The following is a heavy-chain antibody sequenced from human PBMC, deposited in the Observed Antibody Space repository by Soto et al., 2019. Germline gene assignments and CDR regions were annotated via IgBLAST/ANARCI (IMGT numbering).Heavy chain of an antibody. J-gene: IGHJ4*02. V-gene: IGHV1-18*01. D-gene: IGHD3-16*01. CDR1: GYTFTSYG. Sequence: ASVKVSCKASGYTFTSYGISWVRQAPGQGLEWMGWISAYNGNTNYAQKLQGRFIISRDNAKNTLYLQMNSLRAEDTAVYYCARDIDFAYDYWGQGALVTVSS. CDR2: ISAYNGNT. CDR3: ARDIDFAYDY.